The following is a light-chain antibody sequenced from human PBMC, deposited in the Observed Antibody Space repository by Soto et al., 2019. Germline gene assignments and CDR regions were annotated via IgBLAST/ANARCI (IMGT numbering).Light chain of an antibody. CDR1: QSVSSSY. V-gene: IGKV3-20*01. CDR2: GAS. J-gene: IGKJ4*01. CDR3: QQYDNSPLT. Sequence: IVLTRSPGTLSLSPGERAALSCRASQSVSSSYLAWYQQKPGQAPRLLIYGASNRATGIADRFSGSGSGTDFTLTISRLEPEDFAVYYCQQYDNSPLTFGGGTKVDIK.